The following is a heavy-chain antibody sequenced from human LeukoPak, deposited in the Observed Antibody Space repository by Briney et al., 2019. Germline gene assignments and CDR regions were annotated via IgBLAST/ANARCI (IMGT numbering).Heavy chain of an antibody. CDR2: IIPIFGTA. V-gene: IGHV1-69*13. CDR1: GATFSSYA. D-gene: IGHD5-24*01. Sequence: SVKVSCKASGATFSSYAISWVRQAPGQGLEWMGGIIPIFGTANYAQKFQGRVTITADESTSTAYMELSRLRSDDTAVYYCARELVLGRWLQRNSGIDYWGQGTLVTVSS. J-gene: IGHJ4*02. CDR3: ARELVLGRWLQRNSGIDY.